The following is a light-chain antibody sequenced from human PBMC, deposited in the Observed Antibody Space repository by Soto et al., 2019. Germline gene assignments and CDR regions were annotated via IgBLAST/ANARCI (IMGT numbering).Light chain of an antibody. Sequence: QSMLTQPPSASGTPGQRVTISCSGSSSNIGTNTVNWYQQFPGSAPQLLLYNTNQRPSGVPGRFSGSKSGTSASLAISGLQSEDEADYYCAAWDGSLDVVLFGGGTQLTVL. CDR1: SSNIGTNT. J-gene: IGLJ2*01. V-gene: IGLV1-44*01. CDR2: NTN. CDR3: AAWDGSLDVVL.